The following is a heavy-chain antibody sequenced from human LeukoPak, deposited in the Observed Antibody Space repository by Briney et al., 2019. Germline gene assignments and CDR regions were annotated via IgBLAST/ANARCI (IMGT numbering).Heavy chain of an antibody. V-gene: IGHV3-23*01. D-gene: IGHD3-22*01. CDR1: GFTFSSYA. Sequence: GGSLRLSCAASGFTFSSYAMNWVRQAPGKGLEWVSAISGGGGSTYYADSVKGRFTISRDNSKNTLYLQMNSLRAEDTAVYYCAKPPRDYYYDSSGYQPNDYWGQGTLVTVSS. CDR3: AKPPRDYYYDSSGYQPNDY. CDR2: ISGGGGST. J-gene: IGHJ4*02.